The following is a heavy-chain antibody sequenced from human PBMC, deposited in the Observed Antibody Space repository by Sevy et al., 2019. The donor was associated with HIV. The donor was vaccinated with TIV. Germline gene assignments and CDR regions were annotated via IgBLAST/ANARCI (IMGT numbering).Heavy chain of an antibody. CDR3: ARGLAALPGYYYGLDV. CDR2: ISYDGNNK. V-gene: IGHV3-30*04. D-gene: IGHD6-6*01. Sequence: GGSLRLSCAASGFTFSSYAMNWVRQAPGKGLEWVALISYDGNNKYYADSVKGRFTISRDNSKNTLYLQMNSLRGEDTAFYYCARGLAALPGYYYGLDVWGQGTTDTVS. CDR1: GFTFSSYA. J-gene: IGHJ6*02.